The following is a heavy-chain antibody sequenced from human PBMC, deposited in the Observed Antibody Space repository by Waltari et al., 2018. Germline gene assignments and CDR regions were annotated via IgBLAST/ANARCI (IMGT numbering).Heavy chain of an antibody. D-gene: IGHD6-13*01. CDR1: VGSISSHD. CDR2: IYYSGST. V-gene: IGHV4-59*11. Sequence: QVQLQESGPGLVTPSETLSLTCTVSVGSISSHDWSWIRQPPGKGLECIGYIYYSGSTNYNPSLKGRFTISVDTSKNQFSLKLSSVTAADTAVYYCASTLAAPLGFFDYWGQGTLVTVSS. J-gene: IGHJ4*02. CDR3: ASTLAAPLGFFDY.